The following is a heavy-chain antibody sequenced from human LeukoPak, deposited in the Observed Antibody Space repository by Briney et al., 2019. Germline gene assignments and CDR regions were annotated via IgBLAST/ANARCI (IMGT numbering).Heavy chain of an antibody. CDR3: AKEGGYYTLILPFDY. CDR2: ISGSGGST. Sequence: EGSLRLSCAASGFTFSSYAMSWVRQAPGKGLEWVSAISGSGGSTYYADSVKGRFTISRDNSKNTLYLQMNSLRAEDTAVYYCAKEGGYYTLILPFDYWGQGTLVTVSS. D-gene: IGHD3-3*01. V-gene: IGHV3-23*01. J-gene: IGHJ4*02. CDR1: GFTFSSYA.